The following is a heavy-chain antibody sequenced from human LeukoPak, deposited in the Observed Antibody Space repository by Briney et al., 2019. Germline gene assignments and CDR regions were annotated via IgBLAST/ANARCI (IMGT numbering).Heavy chain of an antibody. CDR1: GGSFSGYY. Sequence: SETLSLTCAVYGGSFSGYYWSWIRQPPGKGLEWIGEINHSGSTNYNPSLKSRVTISVDTSKNQFSLKLSYVTAADTAVYYCARGKSSYFNFEYWGQGTLVTVSS. V-gene: IGHV4-34*01. CDR3: ARGKSSYFNFEY. J-gene: IGHJ4*02. CDR2: INHSGST. D-gene: IGHD2-15*01.